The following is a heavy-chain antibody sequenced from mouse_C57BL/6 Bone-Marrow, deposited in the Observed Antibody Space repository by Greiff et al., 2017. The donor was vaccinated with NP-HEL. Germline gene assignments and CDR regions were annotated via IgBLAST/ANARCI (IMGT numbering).Heavy chain of an antibody. D-gene: IGHD2-1*01. CDR1: GYTFTSYW. J-gene: IGHJ4*01. CDR3: ALSWGGNYEDYYAMDY. V-gene: IGHV1-7*01. CDR2: LNPSSGYT. Sequence: QVQLQQSGAELAKPGASVKLSCKASGYTFTSYWMHWVKQRPGQGLEWIGYLNPSSGYTKYNQKFKDKATLTADKSSSTAYMQLSSLTYEDSAVYYCALSWGGNYEDYYAMDYWGQGTSVTVSS.